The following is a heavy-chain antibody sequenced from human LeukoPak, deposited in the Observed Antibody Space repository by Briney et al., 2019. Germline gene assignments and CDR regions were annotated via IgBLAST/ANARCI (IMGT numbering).Heavy chain of an antibody. J-gene: IGHJ5*02. V-gene: IGHV1-2*06. CDR1: GYTFTAYY. D-gene: IGHD3-3*01. CDR2: INPNSGGT. CDR3: AAGSEWQSNWFDP. Sequence: ASVKVSCKTSGYTFTAYYMHWVRQAPGQGLKWMGRINPNSGGTNYAQQLQGRVTMTRDTSISTAYMELSSLRSDDTAVYYCAAGSEWQSNWFDPWGQGTLVTVSS.